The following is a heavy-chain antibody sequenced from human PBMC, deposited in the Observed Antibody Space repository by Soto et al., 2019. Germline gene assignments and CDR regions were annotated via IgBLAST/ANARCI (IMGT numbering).Heavy chain of an antibody. CDR1: GGSISSGGYY. CDR2: IYYSGST. V-gene: IGHV4-31*03. CDR3: ARFSRTTGKLDY. J-gene: IGHJ4*02. D-gene: IGHD1-1*01. Sequence: PSETLSLTCTVSGGSISSGGYYWSWIRQHPGKGLEWIGYIYYSGSTYYNPSLKSRVTISVDTSKNQFSLKLSSVTAADTAVYYCARFSRTTGKLDYWGQGTLVTVSS.